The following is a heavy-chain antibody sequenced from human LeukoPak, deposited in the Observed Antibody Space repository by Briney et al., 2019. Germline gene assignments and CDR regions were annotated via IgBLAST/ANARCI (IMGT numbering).Heavy chain of an antibody. V-gene: IGHV3-74*01. CDR3: AKDSYSKGDF. D-gene: IGHD6-13*01. J-gene: IGHJ4*02. CDR2: INHDGSTT. Sequence: GGSLRLSCAASGFTFSSSWMHWVRQAPGKGLVWVSRINHDGSTTNYVDSVKGRFTISRDNAKNTLYLQMNSLRAEDTAVYYCAKDSYSKGDFWGQGVLVTVSS. CDR1: GFTFSSSW.